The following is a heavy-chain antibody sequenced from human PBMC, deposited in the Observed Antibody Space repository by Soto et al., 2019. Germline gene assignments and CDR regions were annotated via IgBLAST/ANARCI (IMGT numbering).Heavy chain of an antibody. V-gene: IGHV1-3*01. J-gene: IGHJ5*02. Sequence: QVHLVQSGAEVENPGASVNISCKASGYTFSNYLMHWVRQAPGQSLEWMGWINGGNGKTKYSQKFEGRVTITWDAAASTAYMEMSSLRSEDTAVYYCASWLGYTGYLRSPWGQGTLVTVSS. CDR3: ASWLGYTGYLRSP. D-gene: IGHD5-12*01. CDR2: INGGNGKT. CDR1: GYTFSNYL.